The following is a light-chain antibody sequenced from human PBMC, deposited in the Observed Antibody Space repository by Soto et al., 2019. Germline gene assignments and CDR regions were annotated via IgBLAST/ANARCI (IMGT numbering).Light chain of an antibody. CDR2: AAS. CDR1: QGISSY. J-gene: IGKJ4*01. Sequence: DIPLTQSPSFLSASIGDRVTITCRASQGISSYLAWYQQKPGKAPKLLIYAASTLHSGVPSRFSGSGSGTEFTLTISSLQPEDSATYYCQQLKTYPLTFGGGTKVEIK. V-gene: IGKV1-9*01. CDR3: QQLKTYPLT.